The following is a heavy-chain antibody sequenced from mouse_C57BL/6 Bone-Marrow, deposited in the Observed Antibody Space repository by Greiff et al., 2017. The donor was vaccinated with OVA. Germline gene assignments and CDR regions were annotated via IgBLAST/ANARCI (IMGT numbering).Heavy chain of an antibody. J-gene: IGHJ3*01. V-gene: IGHV14-4*01. D-gene: IGHD2-3*01. Sequence: EVQLQQSGAELVRPGASVKLSCTASGFNIKDDYMHWVKQRPEQGLEWIGWIDPENGDTEYASKFQGQATITADTSSNTAYLQLSSLTSEDTAVYYCTTSRIYGGYYRFAYWGQGTLVTVSA. CDR1: GFNIKDDY. CDR2: IDPENGDT. CDR3: TTSRIYGGYYRFAY.